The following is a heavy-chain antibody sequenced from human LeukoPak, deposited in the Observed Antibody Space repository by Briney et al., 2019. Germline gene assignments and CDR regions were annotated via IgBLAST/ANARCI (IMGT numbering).Heavy chain of an antibody. CDR2: TYYRSKWYN. V-gene: IGHV6-1*01. CDR1: GDSFSSNSAA. J-gene: IGHJ4*02. CDR3: ARQPDTRYYFDY. D-gene: IGHD1-14*01. Sequence: SQTLSLTCAISGDSFSSNSAAWNWLRQSPSRGLEWLGRTYYRSKWYNDYAVSVKSRITINPDTSKNQFSLQLNSVTPEDTAVYYCARQPDTRYYFDYWGQGTLSPSPQ.